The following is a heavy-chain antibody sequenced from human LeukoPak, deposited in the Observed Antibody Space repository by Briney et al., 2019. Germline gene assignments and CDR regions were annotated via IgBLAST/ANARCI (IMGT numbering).Heavy chain of an antibody. V-gene: IGHV4-4*02. Sequence: SGTLSLTCAVSGGAIGSNNWWSWVPQPPGTGLGWIGEIYDTGNTNYNPSLKSRVSMSLDKSKNQFSLRLNFVTAADTAVYYCARVIAAAGRPYYYYALDVWGKGTTVTVSS. CDR3: ARVIAAAGRPYYYYALDV. CDR2: IYDTGNT. J-gene: IGHJ6*04. D-gene: IGHD6-13*01. CDR1: GGAIGSNNW.